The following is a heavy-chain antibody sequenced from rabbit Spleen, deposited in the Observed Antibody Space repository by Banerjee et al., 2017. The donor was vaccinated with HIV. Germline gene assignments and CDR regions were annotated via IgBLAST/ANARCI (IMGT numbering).Heavy chain of an antibody. CDR3: ARDGAGGSYFAL. CDR1: GFTLSSYY. CDR2: IDPVFGIT. Sequence: QLEESAGGLVQPGGSPKLSCKASGFTLSSYYMNWVRQAPGKGLEWIGYIDPVFGITYYANWVNGRFSISRENAQNTVLLQMTSLTAADTATYFCARDGAGGSYFALWGQGTLVTVS. V-gene: IGHV1S7*01. D-gene: IGHD8-1*01. J-gene: IGHJ4*01.